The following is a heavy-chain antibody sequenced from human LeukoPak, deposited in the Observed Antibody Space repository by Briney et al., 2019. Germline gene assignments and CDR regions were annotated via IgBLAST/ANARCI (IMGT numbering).Heavy chain of an antibody. CDR1: GFTFSSYG. CDR2: ISYDGSNK. CDR3: ANKRRMASYSSGCLDY. V-gene: IGHV3-30*18. Sequence: GGSLRLSCTASGFTFSSYGMHWVRQAPGKGLEWVAVISYDGSNKYYADSVKGRFTISRDNSKNTLYLQMNSLRAEDTAVYYCANKRRMASYSSGCLDYWGQGTLVTVSS. D-gene: IGHD6-25*01. J-gene: IGHJ4*02.